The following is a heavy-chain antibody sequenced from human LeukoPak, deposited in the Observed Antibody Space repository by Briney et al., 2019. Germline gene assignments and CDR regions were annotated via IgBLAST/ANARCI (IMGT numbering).Heavy chain of an antibody. J-gene: IGHJ1*01. CDR1: GYTFTSYG. D-gene: IGHD2-15*01. CDR3: ARTEQGYCSGGSCYSAEYFQH. CDR2: ISAYNGNT. Sequence: GASVKVSCKASGYTFTSYGISWVRQAPGQGLEWMGWISAYNGNTNYAQKLQGRVAMTTDTSTSTAYMELRSLRSDDTAVYYCARTEQGYCSGGSCYSAEYFQHWGQGTLVTVSS. V-gene: IGHV1-18*01.